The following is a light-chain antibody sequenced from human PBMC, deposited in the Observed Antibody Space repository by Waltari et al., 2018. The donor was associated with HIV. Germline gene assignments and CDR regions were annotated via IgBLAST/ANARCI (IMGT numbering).Light chain of an antibody. Sequence: DIQMTQSPSSLSASVGDRVTITCRASQSISTSLNWYQQKPETAPKLLISAAFTLQSGVPSRFSGSGSGTDFTLTIISLQPEDFATYYCQQSYSTPRTFGPGTKVDIK. V-gene: IGKV1-39*01. CDR2: AAF. J-gene: IGKJ3*01. CDR1: QSISTS. CDR3: QQSYSTPRT.